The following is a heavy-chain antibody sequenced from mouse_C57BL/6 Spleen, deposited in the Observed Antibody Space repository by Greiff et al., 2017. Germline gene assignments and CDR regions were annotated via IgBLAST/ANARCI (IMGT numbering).Heavy chain of an antibody. V-gene: IGHV5-16*01. D-gene: IGHD3-2*02. CDR2: INYDGSST. Sequence: EVQVVESEGGLVQPGSSMKLSCTASGFTFSDYYMAWVRQVPEKGLEWVANINYDGSSTYYLDSLKGRFIISRDNAKNILYLQLSSLKSEDTATYYCARVGRLRYDLDDWGKGTSVTVAS. CDR3: ARVGRLRYDLDD. CDR1: GFTFSDYY. J-gene: IGHJ4*01.